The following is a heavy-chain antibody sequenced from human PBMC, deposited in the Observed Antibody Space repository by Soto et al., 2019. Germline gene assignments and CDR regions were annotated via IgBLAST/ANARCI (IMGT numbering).Heavy chain of an antibody. CDR1: EGTFSSYA. V-gene: IGHV1-69*01. D-gene: IGHD3-3*01. CDR3: ARGTIFGMVIPYFYYGMDV. CDR2: IIPMLGTT. Sequence: QVQLVQSGAEVKKPGSSVKVSCKSSEGTFSSYAISWVRLAPGQGLEWMGGIIPMLGTTNYAQKFQGRVTVTADESTSTAYMEVSSLRSEDTAVYYCARGTIFGMVIPYFYYGMDVWGQGTTVTVSS. J-gene: IGHJ6*02.